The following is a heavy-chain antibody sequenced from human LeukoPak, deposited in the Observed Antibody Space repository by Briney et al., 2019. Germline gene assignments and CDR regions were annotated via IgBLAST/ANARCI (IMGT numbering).Heavy chain of an antibody. CDR1: GFTFSSYE. Sequence: GSLRLSCAASGFTFSSYEMNWIRQPPGKGLEWIGEINHSGSTNYNPSLKSRVTISVDTSKNQFSLKLSSVTAADTAVYYCARGAGWYEYWGQGTLVTVSS. CDR2: INHSGST. V-gene: IGHV4-34*01. J-gene: IGHJ4*02. CDR3: ARGAGWYEY. D-gene: IGHD6-19*01.